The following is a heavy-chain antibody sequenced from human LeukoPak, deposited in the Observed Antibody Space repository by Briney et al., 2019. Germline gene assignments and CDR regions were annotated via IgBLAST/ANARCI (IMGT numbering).Heavy chain of an antibody. V-gene: IGHV1-2*02. J-gene: IGHJ4*02. CDR2: INPNSGGT. CDR1: GYTFTGYY. Sequence: ASVKVSCKASGYTFTGYYMHWVRQAPGQGLEWMGWINPNSGGTNYAQKFQGRVTMTRDTSISTAYMELSRLRSDDTAVHYCARARLGYCSSTSCYTLYFDYWGQGTLVTVSS. CDR3: ARARLGYCSSTSCYTLYFDY. D-gene: IGHD2-2*02.